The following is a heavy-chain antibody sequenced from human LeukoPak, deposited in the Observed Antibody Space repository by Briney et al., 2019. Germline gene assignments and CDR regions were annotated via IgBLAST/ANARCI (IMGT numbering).Heavy chain of an antibody. V-gene: IGHV5-51*01. CDR2: IYPGDSDT. D-gene: IGHD6-13*01. J-gene: IGHJ5*02. CDR3: ARHKSGGGWYSSSWYQGENWFDP. Sequence: GESLKISCKGSGYSFTSYWIGWVRQMPGKGLEWMGIIYPGDSDTRYSPSFQGQVTISADKSISTAYLQWSSLKASDTAMYYCARHKSGGGWYSSSWYQGENWFDPWGQGTLVTVSS. CDR1: GYSFTSYW.